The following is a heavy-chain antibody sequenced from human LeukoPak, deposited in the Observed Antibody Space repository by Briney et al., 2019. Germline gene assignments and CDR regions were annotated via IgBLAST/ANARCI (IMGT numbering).Heavy chain of an antibody. CDR1: GFTFSSYA. J-gene: IGHJ4*02. V-gene: IGHV3-23*01. CDR3: AKDNLVLMVYAIFGY. D-gene: IGHD2-8*01. CDR2: ISGSGGST. Sequence: GGSLRLSCAASGFTFSSYAMSWVRQAPGKGLEWVSAISGSGGSTYYADSVKGRFTISRDNSKNTLYLQMNSLRAEDTAVYYCAKDNLVLMVYAIFGYWGQGTLVTVSS.